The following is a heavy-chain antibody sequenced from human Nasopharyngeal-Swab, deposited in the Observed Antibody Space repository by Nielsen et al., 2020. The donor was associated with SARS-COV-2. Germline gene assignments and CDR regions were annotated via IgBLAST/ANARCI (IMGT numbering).Heavy chain of an antibody. CDR2: ISSSSSYT. Sequence: LSLTCAASGFTFSDYYMSWIRQAPGKGLEWVSYISSSSSYTNYADSVKGRFTISRDNAKNSLYLQMNSLRAEDTAVYYCAREIDSRGGDAFDIWGQGTMVTVSS. D-gene: IGHD3-22*01. J-gene: IGHJ3*02. V-gene: IGHV3-11*05. CDR1: GFTFSDYY. CDR3: AREIDSRGGDAFDI.